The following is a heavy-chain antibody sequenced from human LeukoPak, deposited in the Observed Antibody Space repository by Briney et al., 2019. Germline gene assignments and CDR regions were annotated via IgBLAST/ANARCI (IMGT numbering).Heavy chain of an antibody. CDR2: INTSGGRT. CDR1: EFTFSSYA. J-gene: IGHJ4*02. V-gene: IGHV3-23*01. Sequence: GGSLRLSCAASEFTFSSYAMSWVRQAPGKGLEWVSGINTSGGRTYYADSMKGRFTISRDNSKNTLYLQMTSLRAEDTAIYYCAKVFYGDYLSGTDYWGQGTLVTVSS. CDR3: AKVFYGDYLSGTDY. D-gene: IGHD4-17*01.